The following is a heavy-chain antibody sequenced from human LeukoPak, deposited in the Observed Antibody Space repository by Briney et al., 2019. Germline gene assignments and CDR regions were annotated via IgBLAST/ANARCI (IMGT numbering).Heavy chain of an antibody. CDR1: GYTFTSNY. CDR3: ARALGWSNRELDY. CDR2: ISPSGGST. J-gene: IGHJ4*02. Sequence: ASVKVSCKAFGYTFTSNYMHWVRQAPGQGPEWMGVISPSGGSTTYAQKFQGRVTLTRDMSTSTDYLELSSLRSEDTAVYYCARALGWSNRELDYWGQGTLVTVSS. D-gene: IGHD2-21*01. V-gene: IGHV1-46*01.